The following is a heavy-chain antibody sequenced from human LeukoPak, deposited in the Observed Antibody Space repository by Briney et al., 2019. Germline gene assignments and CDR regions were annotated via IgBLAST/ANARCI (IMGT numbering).Heavy chain of an antibody. CDR2: IYTTGST. D-gene: IGHD5-12*01. Sequence: TSETLSLTCTVSGGSIRSYYWSWIRQPLGKGLEWIGYIYTTGSTNYNPSLKSRVTISIDTSNNHLSLELSSVTAADTAVYYCARHGDRYRNNGPFDYGGRGPLVTVSS. CDR1: GGSIRSYY. V-gene: IGHV4-4*09. J-gene: IGHJ4*02. CDR3: ARHGDRYRNNGPFDY.